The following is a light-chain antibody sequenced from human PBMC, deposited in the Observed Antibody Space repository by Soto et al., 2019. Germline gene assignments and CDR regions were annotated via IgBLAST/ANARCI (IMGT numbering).Light chain of an antibody. Sequence: QSALTQPPSASGSPGQSVTISCTGTSSDVGGYNYVSWYQQHPGKAPKLVIFEVNKRPSGVPDRFSGSKSGNTASLTVSGLQAEDEADYYCCSYAGSYSYAFATGTKLTVL. CDR2: EVN. J-gene: IGLJ1*01. CDR1: SSDVGGYNY. V-gene: IGLV2-8*01. CDR3: CSYAGSYSYA.